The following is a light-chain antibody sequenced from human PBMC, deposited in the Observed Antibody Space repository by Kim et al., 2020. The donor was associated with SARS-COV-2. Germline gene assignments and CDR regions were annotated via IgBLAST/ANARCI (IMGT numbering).Light chain of an antibody. Sequence: SYELTQPPSVSVAPGKTARITCGGNNIGSKSVHWYQQKPGQAPVLVIYYDSDRPSGIPERFSGSNSGNTATLTISRVEAGDEADYYCQVWDSSSDHPLFGGGTKRTVL. V-gene: IGLV3-21*04. J-gene: IGLJ2*01. CDR1: NIGSKS. CDR3: QVWDSSSDHPL. CDR2: YDS.